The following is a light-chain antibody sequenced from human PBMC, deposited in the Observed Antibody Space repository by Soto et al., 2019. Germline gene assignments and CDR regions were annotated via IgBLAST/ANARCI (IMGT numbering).Light chain of an antibody. V-gene: IGKV1-5*03. CDR3: QQYYDYST. CDR2: KVT. J-gene: IGKJ1*01. Sequence: MTQSPATLSASVGDRVTITCRANQTISNCLAWYQQKPGKAPILLIYKVTSLETGVPARFSGGGSGTEFTLTISSLQPDDFATYYCQQYYDYSTFGQGTKVDVK. CDR1: QTISNC.